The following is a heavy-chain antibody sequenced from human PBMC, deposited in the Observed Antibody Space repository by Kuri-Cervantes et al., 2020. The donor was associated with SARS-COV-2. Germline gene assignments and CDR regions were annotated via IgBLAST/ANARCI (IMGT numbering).Heavy chain of an antibody. Sequence: ASVKVSCKASGGTFSSYAISWVRQAPGQGLEWMGYINPYNGNTNYAQIIQGRVTLTTDTSTNTVYLELRSLRSFDTAVYFCARSHTLYGGNSSPWDYWGQGTLVTVSS. CDR3: ARSHTLYGGNSSPWDY. CDR2: INPYNGNT. D-gene: IGHD4-23*01. CDR1: GGTFSSYA. J-gene: IGHJ4*02. V-gene: IGHV1-18*01.